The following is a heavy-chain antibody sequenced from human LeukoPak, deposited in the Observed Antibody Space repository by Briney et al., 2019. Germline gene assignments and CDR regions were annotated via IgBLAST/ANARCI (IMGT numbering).Heavy chain of an antibody. CDR1: GFAFSTYW. CDR2: INQDGSVK. CDR3: TRDFFF. V-gene: IGHV3-7*01. Sequence: GGSLRLSCAASGFAFSTYWMDWVRQAPGKGLEWVVNINQDGSVKHYVDSVSGRFTISRDNARNSVYRQMNALRVEDTALYYCTRDFFFWGQGTLVTASS. J-gene: IGHJ4*02. D-gene: IGHD3-3*01.